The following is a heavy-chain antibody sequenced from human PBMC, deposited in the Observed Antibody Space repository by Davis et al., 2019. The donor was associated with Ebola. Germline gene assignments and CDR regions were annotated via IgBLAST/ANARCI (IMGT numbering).Heavy chain of an antibody. CDR1: GFTFSNAS. Sequence: GGSLRLSCAASGFTFSNASMSWVRQAPGKGLEWVGRIKSKTDGGTTDYAAPVKGRFTISRDDSKNTLYLQMNSLKTEDTAVYYCTTGQYSYARGYWGQGTLVTVSS. J-gene: IGHJ4*02. V-gene: IGHV3-15*01. D-gene: IGHD5-18*01. CDR3: TTGQYSYARGY. CDR2: IKSKTDGGTT.